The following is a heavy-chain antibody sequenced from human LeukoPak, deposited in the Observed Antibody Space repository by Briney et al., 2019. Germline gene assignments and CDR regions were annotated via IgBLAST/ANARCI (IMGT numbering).Heavy chain of an antibody. J-gene: IGHJ3*02. Sequence: GASVKVSCKVSGYTLTELSMHWVRQAPGKGLEWMGGFDPEDGETIYAQKFQGRVTMTEDTSTDTAYMELSSLRSEDTAVYYCATYGVAGPPPAFDIWGQGTMVTVSS. CDR2: FDPEDGET. CDR1: GYTLTELS. D-gene: IGHD6-19*01. V-gene: IGHV1-24*01. CDR3: ATYGVAGPPPAFDI.